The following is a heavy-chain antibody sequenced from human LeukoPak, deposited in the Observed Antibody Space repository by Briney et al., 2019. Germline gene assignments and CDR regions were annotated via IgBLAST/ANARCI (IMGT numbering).Heavy chain of an antibody. CDR1: GYTFTSYG. J-gene: IGHJ6*03. D-gene: IGHD3-3*01. CDR3: ARGSVARFLEWLLPYYYYYYMDV. V-gene: IGHV1-69*13. Sequence: ASVKVSCKASGYTFTSYGISWVRQAPGQGLEWMGGIIPIFGTANYAQKFQGRVTMTADESTSTAYMELSSLRSEDTAVYYCARGSVARFLEWLLPYYYYYYMDVWGKGTTVTVSS. CDR2: IIPIFGTA.